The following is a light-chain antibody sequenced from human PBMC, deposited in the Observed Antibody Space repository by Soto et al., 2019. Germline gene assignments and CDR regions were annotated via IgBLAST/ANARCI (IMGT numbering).Light chain of an antibody. J-gene: IGLJ2*01. CDR2: DVS. V-gene: IGLV2-14*01. CDR1: SSDVGGYNY. Sequence: QAVVTQPASVSGSPGQSITISCTGTSSDVGGYNYVSWYQQHPGKAPKLMIYDVSNRPSGVSNRFSGSKSGNTASLTISGLQAEDEADYYCSSYTGSSTVVFGGGTQLTVL. CDR3: SSYTGSSTVV.